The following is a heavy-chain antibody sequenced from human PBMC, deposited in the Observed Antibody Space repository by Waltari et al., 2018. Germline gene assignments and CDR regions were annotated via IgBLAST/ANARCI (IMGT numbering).Heavy chain of an antibody. CDR2: IIPILGIA. V-gene: IGHV1-69*04. CDR1: GGTFSSYA. D-gene: IGHD2-15*01. Sequence: QVQLVQSGAEVKKPGSSVKVSCKASGGTFSSYAISWVRQAPGHGLEWMGRIIPILGIANYAQKFQGRVTITADKSTSTAYMELSSLRSEDTAVYYCARVCCSGGSCYRYWYFDLWGRGTLVTVSS. J-gene: IGHJ2*01. CDR3: ARVCCSGGSCYRYWYFDL.